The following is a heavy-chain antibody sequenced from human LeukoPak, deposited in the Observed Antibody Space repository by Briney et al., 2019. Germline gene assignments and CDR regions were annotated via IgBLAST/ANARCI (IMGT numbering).Heavy chain of an antibody. V-gene: IGHV3-21*01. J-gene: IGHJ4*02. CDR3: ATPGGLRLGELSFFDY. Sequence: GGALRLSRAASWFTFRRYSIKLGRPAPGEGVGGGSSLYSSSSYIYYADSVKGRFTISRDNAKNSLYLQMNSLRAEDTAVYYCATPGGLRLGELSFFDYWGQGTLVTVSS. CDR2: LYSSSSYI. D-gene: IGHD3-16*02. CDR1: WFTFRRYS.